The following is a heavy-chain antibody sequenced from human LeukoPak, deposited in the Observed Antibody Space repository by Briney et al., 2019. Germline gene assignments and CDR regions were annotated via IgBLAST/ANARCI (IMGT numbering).Heavy chain of an antibody. CDR2: VDPEDDET. V-gene: IGHV1-24*01. J-gene: IGHJ4*02. Sequence: GASVKVSCKVSGDTLTDLSMQWVRQAPGKGLEWMGGVDPEDDETIYAQKFQGRVTMTEDTSTDTAYMELNSLRSEDTAAYYCASGWYYDSSGYFSFDYWGQGTLVTVSS. CDR3: ASGWYYDSSGYFSFDY. D-gene: IGHD3-22*01. CDR1: GDTLTDLS.